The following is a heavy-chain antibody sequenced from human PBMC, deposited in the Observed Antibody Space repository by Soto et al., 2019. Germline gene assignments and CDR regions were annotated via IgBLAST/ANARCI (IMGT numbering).Heavy chain of an antibody. CDR1: GGSISSYC. D-gene: IGHD3-10*01. CDR3: ASSVFPHSYYYGSGSYYLSYGMDV. Sequence: SETLSLTCTVSGGSISSYCWSWIRQPPGKGLEWIGYIYYSGSTNYNPSLKSRVTISVDTSKNQFSLKLSSVTAAGTAVYYCASSVFPHSYYYGSGSYYLSYGMDVWGQGTTVTVSS. J-gene: IGHJ6*02. V-gene: IGHV4-59*01. CDR2: IYYSGST.